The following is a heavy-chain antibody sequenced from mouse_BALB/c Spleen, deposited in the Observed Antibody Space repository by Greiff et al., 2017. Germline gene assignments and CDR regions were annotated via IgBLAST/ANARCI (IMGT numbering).Heavy chain of an antibody. D-gene: IGHD1-2*01. Sequence: ESGPGLVKPSQSLSLTCSVTGYSITSGYYWNWIRQFPGNKLEWMGYISYDGSNNYNPSLKNRISITRDTSKNQFFLKLNSVTTEDTATYYCARAHGYYFDYWGQGTNLTVSS. V-gene: IGHV3-6*02. CDR3: ARAHGYYFDY. CDR1: GYSITSGYY. J-gene: IGHJ2*01. CDR2: ISYDGSN.